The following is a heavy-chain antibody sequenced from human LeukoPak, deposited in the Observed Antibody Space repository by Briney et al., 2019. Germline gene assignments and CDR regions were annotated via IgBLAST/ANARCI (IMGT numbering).Heavy chain of an antibody. J-gene: IGHJ4*02. CDR1: GYSFTNYC. CDR3: ARDLTIFGVVTPGY. V-gene: IGHV1-2*06. D-gene: IGHD3-3*01. Sequence: ASVKVSCKASGYSFTNYCMHWVRQAPGQGLEWMGRINPNSGGTNYAQNFQGRVTMTGDTSISTVYMEVSRLRSDDTAVYYCARDLTIFGVVTPGYWGEGTLVTVSS. CDR2: INPNSGGT.